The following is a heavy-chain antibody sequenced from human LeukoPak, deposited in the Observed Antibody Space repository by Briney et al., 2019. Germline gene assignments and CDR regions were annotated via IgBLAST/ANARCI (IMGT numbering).Heavy chain of an antibody. CDR3: ARGVEPLAANTLAY. V-gene: IGHV3-53*01. CDR1: GFTVITND. D-gene: IGHD1-14*01. Sequence: GGSLRLSCAASGFTVITNDMTWVPQAPGKGLEWVSVLYSDGNTKYADSVQGRFTISRDNYKNTLYLEMNSLSPDDTAVYYCARGVEPLAANTLAYWGQGTLVTVPS. J-gene: IGHJ4*02. CDR2: LYSDGNT.